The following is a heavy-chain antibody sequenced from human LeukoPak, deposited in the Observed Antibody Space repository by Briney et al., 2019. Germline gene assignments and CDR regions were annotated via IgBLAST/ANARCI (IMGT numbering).Heavy chain of an antibody. CDR2: IYTSGST. CDR1: GGSISSGSYY. V-gene: IGHV4-61*02. J-gene: IGHJ4*02. D-gene: IGHD3-22*01. CDR3: ARTAYDSSDFYRFDY. Sequence: PSQTLSLTCTVSGGSISSGSYYWSWIRQPAGKGLEWIGRIYTSGSTNYNPSLKSRVTISVDTSKNQFSLKLSSVTAADTAVYYCARTAYDSSDFYRFDYWGQGTLVTVSS.